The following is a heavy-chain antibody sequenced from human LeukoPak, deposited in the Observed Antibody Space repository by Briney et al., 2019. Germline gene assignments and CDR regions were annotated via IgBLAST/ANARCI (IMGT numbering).Heavy chain of an antibody. CDR1: GYTFNAYY. J-gene: IGHJ4*02. V-gene: IGHV1-2*02. Sequence: GASVKVSCKTSGYTFNAYYMHRVRRAPGQGLEWMGWINPNSGGSNYAQKFQGRVTMTRDTSISTAYMELSRLRSDDTAVYYCARFSYNWGSYRYWGQGTLVTVSS. D-gene: IGHD3-16*02. CDR3: ARFSYNWGSYRY. CDR2: INPNSGGS.